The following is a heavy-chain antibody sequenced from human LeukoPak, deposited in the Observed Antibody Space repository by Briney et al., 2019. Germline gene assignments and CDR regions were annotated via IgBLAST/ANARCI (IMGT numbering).Heavy chain of an antibody. CDR3: ARAYSPYYFDY. Sequence: SETLSLTCIVSGGSLSSYYWSWLRQPPGKGLEWIGYIYYSGSTNYNPSLKSGVTISVDTSKNQFSLTLSSVTAADTAVYYCARAYSPYYFDYWGQGTLVTVSS. CDR1: GGSLSSYY. D-gene: IGHD2-21*01. J-gene: IGHJ4*02. CDR2: IYYSGST. V-gene: IGHV4-59*01.